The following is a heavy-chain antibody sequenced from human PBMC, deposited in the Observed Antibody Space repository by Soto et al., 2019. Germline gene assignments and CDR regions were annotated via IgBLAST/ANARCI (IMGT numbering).Heavy chain of an antibody. V-gene: IGHV1-69*02. J-gene: IGHJ4*02. D-gene: IGHD2-21*01. Sequence: QVQVVQSGAEVKKPESSVKVSCKPSGGTFNTYTVNWVRLAPGHVLEWMGRFIPIIDMANYAQKFQDRVTITADRSTFTAYMELNSLASDDTAVYYCAITYCRDNSCPRDFDFWGPGTRVTVSS. CDR3: AITYCRDNSCPRDFDF. CDR2: FIPIIDMA. CDR1: GGTFNTYT.